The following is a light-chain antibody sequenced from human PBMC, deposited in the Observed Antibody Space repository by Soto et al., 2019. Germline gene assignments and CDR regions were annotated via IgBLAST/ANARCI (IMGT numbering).Light chain of an antibody. CDR2: AAS. Sequence: DIQVTQSPSSVSASVGDRVTITCRASQGITRWLAWYQQKPGRAPKLLIYAASSLQSGVPSRFSGSGSGTDFTLTISSLQHEDFATYYYQQTTSFPLTFGGGTKVEIK. V-gene: IGKV1-12*01. CDR3: QQTTSFPLT. J-gene: IGKJ4*01. CDR1: QGITRW.